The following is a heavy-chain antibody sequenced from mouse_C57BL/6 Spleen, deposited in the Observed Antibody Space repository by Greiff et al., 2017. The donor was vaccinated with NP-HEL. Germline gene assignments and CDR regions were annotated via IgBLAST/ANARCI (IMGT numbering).Heavy chain of an antibody. D-gene: IGHD1-1*01. Sequence: QVQLQQPGAELVKPGASVKLSCKASGYTFTSYWMHWVKQRPGQGLEWIGMIHPNSGSTNYNEKFKSKATLTVDKSSSTAYMQLSSLTSEDSAVYYCARRSITTVAHYFDYWGQGTTLTVSS. J-gene: IGHJ2*01. V-gene: IGHV1-64*01. CDR3: ARRSITTVAHYFDY. CDR1: GYTFTSYW. CDR2: IHPNSGST.